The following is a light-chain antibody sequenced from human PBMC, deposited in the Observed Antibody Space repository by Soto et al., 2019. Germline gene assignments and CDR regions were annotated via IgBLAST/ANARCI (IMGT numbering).Light chain of an antibody. CDR2: EVS. CDR3: CSYTRSGTLI. V-gene: IGLV2-18*02. J-gene: IGLJ1*01. CDR1: SSDVGSYNR. Sequence: QSVLTQPPSVSGSPGQSVAVSCTGTSSDVGSYNRVSWYQQPPGTAPKLIIYEVSNRPSGVPDRFSGSKSGNTASLTISGLQAEDEADYYCCSYTRSGTLIFGTGTKVTVL.